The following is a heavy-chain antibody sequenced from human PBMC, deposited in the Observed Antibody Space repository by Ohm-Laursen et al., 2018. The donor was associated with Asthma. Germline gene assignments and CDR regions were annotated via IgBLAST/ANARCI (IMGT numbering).Heavy chain of an antibody. CDR3: ASRIWGSYRSFDY. J-gene: IGHJ4*02. D-gene: IGHD3-16*02. V-gene: IGHV3-30*03. Sequence: SLRLSCAAPGLTFSSYGMHWVRQAPGKGLEWVALISYDGSNKYCADSVKGRFTISRDNSKNTLYLQMNSLRVEDTAVYYCASRIWGSYRSFDYWGQGTLVTVSS. CDR2: ISYDGSNK. CDR1: GLTFSSYG.